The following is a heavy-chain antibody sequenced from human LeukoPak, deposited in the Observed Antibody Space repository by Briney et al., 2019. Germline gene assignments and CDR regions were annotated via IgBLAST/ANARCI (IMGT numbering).Heavy chain of an antibody. V-gene: IGHV2-5*01. J-gene: IGHJ4*02. CDR1: GFSLSTSGVG. CDR2: IYWNDDK. Sequence: SGPTLVKPTQTLTLTCTFSGFSLSTSGVGVGWIRQPPGKALEWLALIYWNDDKRCSPSLKSRLTITKDTSKNQVVLTMTNMDPVDTATYYCAHRRPGSSPFDYWGQGTLVTVSS. D-gene: IGHD6-13*01. CDR3: AHRRPGSSPFDY.